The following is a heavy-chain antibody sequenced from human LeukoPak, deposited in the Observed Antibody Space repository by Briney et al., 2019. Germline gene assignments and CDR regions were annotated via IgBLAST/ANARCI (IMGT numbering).Heavy chain of an antibody. CDR2: IYYSGST. V-gene: IGHV4-39*01. Sequence: SETLSLTCTVSGGSISSSSYYWGWIRQPPGKGLWRIGSIYYSGSTYYNPSLKSRVTISVDTSKNQFSLKLSSVTAADTAVYYCAGLWFGELLYNWFDPWGQGTLVTVSS. D-gene: IGHD3-10*01. CDR1: GGSISSSSYY. CDR3: AGLWFGELLYNWFDP. J-gene: IGHJ5*01.